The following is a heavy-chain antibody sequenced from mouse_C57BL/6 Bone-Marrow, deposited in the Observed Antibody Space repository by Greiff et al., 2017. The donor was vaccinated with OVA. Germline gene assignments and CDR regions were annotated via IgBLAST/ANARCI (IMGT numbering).Heavy chain of an antibody. Sequence: EVMLVESGPVLVKPGASVKMSCKASGYTFTDYYMNWVKQSHGKSLEWIGVINPYNGGTSYNQKFKGKATLTVDKSSSTAYMELNSLTSEDSAVYYCARGYDYVAYWGQGTLVTVSA. CDR2: INPYNGGT. CDR3: ARGYDYVAY. CDR1: GYTFTDYY. J-gene: IGHJ3*01. D-gene: IGHD2-4*01. V-gene: IGHV1-19*01.